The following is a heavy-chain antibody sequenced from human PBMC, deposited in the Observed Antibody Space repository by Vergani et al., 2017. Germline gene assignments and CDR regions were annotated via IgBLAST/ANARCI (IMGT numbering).Heavy chain of an antibody. Sequence: EVQLLESGGGLVQPGGSLRLSCAASGFTFSSYAMTWVRQAPGNGLEWVSAITAGGSSTYYADSVKGRFTISRDNSKNTLYLQMNSLRAEDTAVYYCAKSGPYLEWLLLDYWGQGTQVTVSS. D-gene: IGHD3-3*01. V-gene: IGHV3-23*01. CDR1: GFTFSSYA. CDR2: ITAGGSST. CDR3: AKSGPYLEWLLLDY. J-gene: IGHJ4*02.